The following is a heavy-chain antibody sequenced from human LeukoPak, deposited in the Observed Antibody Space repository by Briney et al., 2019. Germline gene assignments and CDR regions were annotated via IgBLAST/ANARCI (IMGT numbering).Heavy chain of an antibody. CDR2: INTDGSST. CDR1: GFTFSSYW. D-gene: IGHD2/OR15-2a*01. CDR3: AKEYREDDAFDY. V-gene: IGHV3-74*01. J-gene: IGHJ4*02. Sequence: PGGSLRLSCAASGFTFSSYWMHWVRQAPGKGLVWVSRINTDGSSTSYADSVKGRFTISRDNAKNTLYLQMNSLRAEDTAVYYCAKEYREDDAFDYWGQGTLVTVSS.